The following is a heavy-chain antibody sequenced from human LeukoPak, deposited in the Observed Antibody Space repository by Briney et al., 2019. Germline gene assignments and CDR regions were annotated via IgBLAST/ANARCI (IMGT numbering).Heavy chain of an antibody. D-gene: IGHD6-19*01. V-gene: IGHV4-59*01. CDR2: IYYSGST. J-gene: IGHJ4*02. CDR3: AREYSSGWYRAFDN. Sequence: SETLSLTCTVSGGSISGYYWSWIRQPPGKGLEWIGYIYYSGSTNYNPSLKSRVTISVDTSKNQFSLKLTSVTAADTAVYYCAREYSSGWYRAFDNWGQGTLVTVSS. CDR1: GGSISGYY.